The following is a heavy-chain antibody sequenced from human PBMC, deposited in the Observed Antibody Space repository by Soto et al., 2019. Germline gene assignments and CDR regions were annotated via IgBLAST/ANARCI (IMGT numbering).Heavy chain of an antibody. CDR1: GFSFSSYG. Sequence: XXSLRLSCAASGFSFSSYGMHWVLQAPGKGLEWVAVISYDGRNKYNADSVKGRFTISRDNSKNTLYLQMNSLRAEETAVYYCAKEVEELFGELLRGFDYWGQGTLVTVSS. J-gene: IGHJ4*02. CDR2: ISYDGRNK. CDR3: AKEVEELFGELLRGFDY. V-gene: IGHV3-30*18. D-gene: IGHD3-10*02.